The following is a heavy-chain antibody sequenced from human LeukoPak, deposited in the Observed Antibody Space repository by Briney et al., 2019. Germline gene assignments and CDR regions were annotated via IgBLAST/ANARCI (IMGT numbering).Heavy chain of an antibody. CDR2: ISGSGGST. CDR3: VKSWGSTRPYYNYMAV. V-gene: IGHV3-23*01. J-gene: IGHJ6*03. CDR1: GFTFSSYA. Sequence: TGGSLRLSCAASGFTFSSYAMSWVRQAPGKGLEWVSAISGSGGSTYYADSVKGRFTISRDNSKNTLSLQMNSLRAEDTAVYYCVKSWGSTRPYYNYMAVWGKGNSVTVSS. D-gene: IGHD1-26*01.